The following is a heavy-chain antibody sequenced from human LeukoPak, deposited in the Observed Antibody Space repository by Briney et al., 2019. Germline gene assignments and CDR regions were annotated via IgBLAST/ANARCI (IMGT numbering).Heavy chain of an antibody. CDR2: INPNSGGT. CDR3: ARDLGISGWYAPPLGYFDY. CDR1: GYSFNSQG. Sequence: ASVKVSCKASGYSFNSQGMNWVRQAPGQGLEWMGWINPNSGGTNYAQKFQGRVTMTRDTSISTAYMELSRLRSDDTAVYYCARDLGISGWYAPPLGYFDYWGQGTLVTVSS. V-gene: IGHV1-2*02. J-gene: IGHJ4*02. D-gene: IGHD6-19*01.